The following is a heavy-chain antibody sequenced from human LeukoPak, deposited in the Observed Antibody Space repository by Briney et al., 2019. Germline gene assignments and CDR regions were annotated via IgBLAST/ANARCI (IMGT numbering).Heavy chain of an antibody. D-gene: IGHD1-26*01. Sequence: LGRSLRLSCAASGFTFSSYGMHWVRQAPGKGLEWVAVIWFGGSNIYYADSVKGRFTISRDNSKNTLYLQMNSLRAEDTAVYYCARLGRSYYYYGMDVWGKGTTVTVSS. CDR3: ARLGRSYYYYGMDV. CDR1: GFTFSSYG. J-gene: IGHJ6*04. CDR2: IWFGGSNI. V-gene: IGHV3-33*01.